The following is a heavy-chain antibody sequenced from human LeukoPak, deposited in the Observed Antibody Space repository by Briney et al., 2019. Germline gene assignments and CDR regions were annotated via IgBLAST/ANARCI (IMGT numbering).Heavy chain of an antibody. CDR1: GYTFTSYG. CDR3: ARDGGSGSYYNPPLDY. CDR2: ISAYNSNT. Sequence: ASVKVSCKASGYTFTSYGISWVRQAPGQGLEWMGWISAYNSNTNYAQKLQGRVTMTTDTSTSTAYMELRSLRSDDTAVYYCARDGGSGSYYNPPLDYWGQGTLVTVSS. V-gene: IGHV1-18*01. J-gene: IGHJ4*02. D-gene: IGHD3-10*01.